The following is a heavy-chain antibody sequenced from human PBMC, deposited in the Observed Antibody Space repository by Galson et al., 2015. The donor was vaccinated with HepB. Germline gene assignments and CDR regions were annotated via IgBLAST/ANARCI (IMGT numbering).Heavy chain of an antibody. CDR2: TYYRSKWYN. CDR1: GDSVSSNSAA. V-gene: IGHV6-1*01. CDR3: ARDRSSRQCSSGWELDY. Sequence: CAISGDSVSSNSAAWNWIRQSPSRGLEWLGRTYYRSKWYNEYAVSVKSRITINPDTSKNQFSLQLNSVTPEDTAVYYCARDRSSRQCSSGWELDYWGQGTLVTVSS. D-gene: IGHD6-19*01. J-gene: IGHJ4*02.